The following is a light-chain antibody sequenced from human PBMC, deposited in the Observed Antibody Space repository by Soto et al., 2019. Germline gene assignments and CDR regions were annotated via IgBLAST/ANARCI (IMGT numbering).Light chain of an antibody. V-gene: IGLV2-11*01. J-gene: IGLJ2*01. CDR1: SSDVGDYSY. CDR3: CSYAGIYTWV. Sequence: QSALTQPRSVSGSPGQSVTISCTGTSSDVGDYSYVSWYQHHPGRAPKLMMYGVSKRPSGVPGRFSGSKSGNTASLTISGLQAEDEADYYCCSYAGIYTWVFGGGTKVTVL. CDR2: GVS.